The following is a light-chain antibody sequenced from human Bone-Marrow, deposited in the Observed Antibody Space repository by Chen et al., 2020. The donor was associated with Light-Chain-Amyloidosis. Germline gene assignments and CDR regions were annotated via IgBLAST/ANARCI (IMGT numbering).Light chain of an antibody. Sequence: QSALAQPPSASGSPGQSVTISCSGTSSDVGDVKYVTWYQEHPGKAPKLMIYEVTKRPSGVPERFSGSRSGNTAARTVAGLQAEDEADYSGSAYAGSNHFVCETGTKVTVL. CDR1: SSDVGDVKY. J-gene: IGLJ1*01. V-gene: IGLV2-8*01. CDR3: SAYAGSNHFV. CDR2: EVT.